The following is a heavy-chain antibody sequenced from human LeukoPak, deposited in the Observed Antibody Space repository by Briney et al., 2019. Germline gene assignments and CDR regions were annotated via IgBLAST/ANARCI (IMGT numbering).Heavy chain of an antibody. V-gene: IGHV1-2*02. J-gene: IGHJ4*02. CDR2: INPNSAGT. Sequence: ASVKVSCTASGYTFTDYFMHWVRQAPGQGLEWMGWINPNSAGTNYAQKFQDRVTLTRDTSVSTAYMELSSLRSEDTAVYYCARDPVAAAAYWGQGTLVTVSS. D-gene: IGHD6-13*01. CDR3: ARDPVAAAAY. CDR1: GYTFTDYF.